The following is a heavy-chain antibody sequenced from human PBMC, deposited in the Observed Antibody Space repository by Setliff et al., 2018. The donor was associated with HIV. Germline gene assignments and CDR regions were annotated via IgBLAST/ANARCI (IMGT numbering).Heavy chain of an antibody. CDR3: ARGTGTYAFDI. CDR1: GFTFSSYS. Sequence: PGESLRLSCAAPGFTFSSYSMNWVRQAPGKGLEWVSSISSSSSYIYYADSVKGRFTISRDNAKNSLYLQMNSLRAEDTAVYYCARGTGTYAFDIWGQGTMVTVSS. V-gene: IGHV3-21*01. CDR2: ISSSSSYI. D-gene: IGHD1-7*01. J-gene: IGHJ3*02.